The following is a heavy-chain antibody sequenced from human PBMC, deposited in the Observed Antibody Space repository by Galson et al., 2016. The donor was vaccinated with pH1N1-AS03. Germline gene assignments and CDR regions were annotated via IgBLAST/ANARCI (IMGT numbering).Heavy chain of an antibody. CDR3: SRTQGYGSATDCYHGMDV. J-gene: IGHJ6*02. CDR2: IDWDDDK. V-gene: IGHV2-70*20. D-gene: IGHD3-10*01. CDR1: GFSLNTEGMC. Sequence: PALVKPTQTLRLTCSFAGFSLNTEGMCVTWVRQSPGKALEWLALIDWDDDKYYSTSLKTRLSISKDASKDQVVLTLTNVAPADKATDFCSRTQGYGSATDCYHGMDVWGQGTTVTVSS.